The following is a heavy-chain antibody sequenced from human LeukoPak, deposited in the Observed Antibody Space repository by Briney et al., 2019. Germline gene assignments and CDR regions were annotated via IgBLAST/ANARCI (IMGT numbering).Heavy chain of an antibody. V-gene: IGHV1-69*13. CDR2: IIPIFGTA. Sequence: SVKVSCKASGGTFSSYAISWVRQAPGQGLEWMGGIIPIFGTANYAQEFQGRVTITADESTSTAYMELSSLRSEDTAVYYCARSIVVPAAIFDSFWFDPWGQGTLVTVSS. CDR1: GGTFSSYA. CDR3: ARSIVVPAAIFDSFWFDP. J-gene: IGHJ5*02. D-gene: IGHD2-2*02.